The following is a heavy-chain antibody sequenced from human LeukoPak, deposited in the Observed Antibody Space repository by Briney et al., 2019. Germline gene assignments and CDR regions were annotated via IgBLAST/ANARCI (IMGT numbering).Heavy chain of an antibody. CDR1: GFTFSSYA. CDR3: ANGLAISRYQDY. V-gene: IGHV3-23*01. Sequence: GGSLRLSCAASGFTFSSYAMSWVRHAPGQGLEWVSAISGSGGSTYYADSVKGRFTISRDNSKNTLYLQMNRLRAEDTAVYYCANGLAISRYQDYWGQGTLVTVSS. D-gene: IGHD3-9*01. CDR2: ISGSGGST. J-gene: IGHJ4*02.